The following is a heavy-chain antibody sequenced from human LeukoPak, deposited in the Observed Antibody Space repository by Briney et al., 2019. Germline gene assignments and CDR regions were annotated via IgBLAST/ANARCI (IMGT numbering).Heavy chain of an antibody. V-gene: IGHV4-4*02. CDR1: GGSISSSNW. Sequence: PSETLSLTCAVSGGSISSSNWWSWVRQPPGKGLEWIGEIYHSGSTNYNPSLKSRVTISVDTSKNQFSLKLSSVTAADTAVYYCARPMYYDFWSGYLNWFDPWGQGTLVTVSS. D-gene: IGHD3-3*01. J-gene: IGHJ5*02. CDR2: IYHSGST. CDR3: ARPMYYDFWSGYLNWFDP.